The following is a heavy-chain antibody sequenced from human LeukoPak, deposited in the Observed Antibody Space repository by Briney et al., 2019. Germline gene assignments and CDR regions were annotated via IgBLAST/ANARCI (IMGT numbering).Heavy chain of an antibody. V-gene: IGHV3-33*01. CDR2: IWYDGSNK. CDR1: GFTFSSYG. D-gene: IGHD3-16*01. Sequence: VRSLRLSCAASGFTFSSYGMHWVRQAPGKGLEWVAVIWYDGSNKYYADSVKGRFTISRDNSKNTLYLQMNSLRAEDTAIYYCAREQPPYDMDVWGQGTTVTVSS. CDR3: AREQPPYDMDV. J-gene: IGHJ6*02.